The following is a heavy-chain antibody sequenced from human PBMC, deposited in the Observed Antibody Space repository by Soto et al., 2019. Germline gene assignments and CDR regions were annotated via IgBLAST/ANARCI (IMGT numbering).Heavy chain of an antibody. CDR2: IDWDDDT. D-gene: IGHD2-21*01. Sequence: SGATLVNATQILTLACTFSGFSLSTPGMRVSWIRQPPGKALEWLARIDWDDDTFYSPSLKTRLTISKDTSKNQVVLTVANMDPTNTAIYYCARACIAVSFDY. V-gene: IGHV2-70*04. CDR1: GFSLSTPGMR. J-gene: IGHJ4*01. CDR3: ARACIAVSFDY.